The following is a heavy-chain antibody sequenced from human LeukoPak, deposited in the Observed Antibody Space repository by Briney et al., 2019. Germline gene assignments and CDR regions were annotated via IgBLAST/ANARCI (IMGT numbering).Heavy chain of an antibody. V-gene: IGHV3-23*01. D-gene: IGHD6-19*01. CDR2: LSGSGITT. CDR3: AKGIYSSGWSYFDY. J-gene: IGHJ4*01. Sequence: GGSLRLSCAASGFTFSNSAMSWVRQAPGRGLEWVSTLSGSGITTYYADSVKGRSTISRDNSKNTLYLQMNSLRAEDTAVYYCAKGIYSSGWSYFDYWGHGTLVTVSS. CDR1: GFTFSNSA.